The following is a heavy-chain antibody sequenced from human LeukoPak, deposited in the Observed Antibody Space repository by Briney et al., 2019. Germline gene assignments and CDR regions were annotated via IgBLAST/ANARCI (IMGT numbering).Heavy chain of an antibody. J-gene: IGHJ4*02. CDR2: INAGGTNT. V-gene: IGHV3-23*01. CDR3: ANGESPDY. CDR1: GFNFSPYA. D-gene: IGHD3-10*01. Sequence: GVPLRLLCTASGFNFSPYAMPWLRQSTGKGLQWVSNINAGGTNTKYADSVKGRFTISRNSSKSTLYLQMNRLRVEDTAVYYCANGESPDYWGQGTLVTVSS.